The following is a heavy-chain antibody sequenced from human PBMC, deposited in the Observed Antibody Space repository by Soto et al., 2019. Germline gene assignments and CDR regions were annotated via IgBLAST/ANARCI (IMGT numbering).Heavy chain of an antibody. D-gene: IGHD2-21*01. CDR3: ARSISG. V-gene: IGHV4-31*03. CDR2: IYYIGST. CDR1: GGSISSGGYY. Sequence: QVQLQESGPGLVKPSQTLSLTCTVSGGSISSGGYYWSWIRQHPGKGLEWIGYIYYIGSTYYNPALQGRITLSIDTSKNPFSLRLSSVTAADTAVYYCARSISGWGQGTLVTVSS. J-gene: IGHJ4*02.